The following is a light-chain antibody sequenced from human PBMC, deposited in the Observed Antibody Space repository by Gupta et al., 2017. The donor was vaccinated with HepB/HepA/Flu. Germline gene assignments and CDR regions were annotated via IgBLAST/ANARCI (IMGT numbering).Light chain of an antibody. CDR2: DVS. J-gene: IGLJ3*02. Sequence: SALPQPASVSGSPAPSLTISCTGTSRDVGVYNYVSWYHQPPGNVPNLMVYDVSKRPAGVANRFSVSKSGNTASLTISGPKDEDEAHYYGSAYTSSSNWVFGGGTKLTVL. V-gene: IGLV2-14*03. CDR1: SRDVGVYNY. CDR3: SAYTSSSNWV.